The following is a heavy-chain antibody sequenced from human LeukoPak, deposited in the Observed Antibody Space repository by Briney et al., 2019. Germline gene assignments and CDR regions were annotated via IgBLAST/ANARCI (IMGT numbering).Heavy chain of an antibody. V-gene: IGHV4-39*07. CDR2: IYYSGST. J-gene: IGHJ2*01. CDR1: GGSISSSSYY. CDR3: ARADYDILTGPRPSLDNWYFDL. Sequence: PSETLSLTCTVSGGSISSSSYYWGWIRQPPGKGLEWIGSIYYSGSTYYNPSLKSRVTISVDTSKNQFSLKLSSVTAADTAVYYCARADYDILTGPRPSLDNWYFDLWGRGTLVTVSS. D-gene: IGHD3-9*01.